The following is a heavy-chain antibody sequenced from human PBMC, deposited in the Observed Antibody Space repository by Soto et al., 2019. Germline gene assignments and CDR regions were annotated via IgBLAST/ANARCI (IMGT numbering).Heavy chain of an antibody. CDR1: GFTFSDYY. D-gene: IGHD3-16*01. CDR2: ISSSGSTI. J-gene: IGHJ6*03. CDR3: ARVLRVGYYYMDV. Sequence: GGSLRLSCAASGFTFSDYYMSWIRQAPGKGLEWVSYISSSGSTIYYADSVKGRFTISRDNAKNSLYLQMNSLRAEDTAVYYCARVLRVGYYYMDVWGKGTTVTVSS. V-gene: IGHV3-11*01.